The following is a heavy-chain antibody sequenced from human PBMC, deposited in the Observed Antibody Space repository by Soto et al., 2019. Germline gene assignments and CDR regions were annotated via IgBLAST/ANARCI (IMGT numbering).Heavy chain of an antibody. CDR2: ISWNSGSI. Sequence: EVPLVESGGGLVQPGRSLRLSCAASGFIFDDFAIHWVRQAPGKGLEWVSGISWNSGSIGYADSVKGRFNISRDNAKSSLYLQMNSLRAEDTALYYCARGDAAAGTWGQGTLVTVSS. CDR3: ARGDAAAGT. D-gene: IGHD6-13*01. J-gene: IGHJ5*02. V-gene: IGHV3-9*01. CDR1: GFIFDDFA.